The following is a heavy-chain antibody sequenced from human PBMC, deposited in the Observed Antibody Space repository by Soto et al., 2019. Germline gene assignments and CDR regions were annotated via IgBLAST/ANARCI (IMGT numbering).Heavy chain of an antibody. CDR1: GGSISSYY. D-gene: IGHD1-26*01. Sequence: PPENLSLTCTVSGGSISSYYWSWIRQPPGKGLEWIGYIYYSGSTNYNPSLKSRVTISVDTSKNQFSLKLSSVTAAGTAVYYCAIGRGSGSYIRTYYYGMDVWGQGTTVTV. V-gene: IGHV4-59*01. CDR3: AIGRGSGSYIRTYYYGMDV. J-gene: IGHJ6*02. CDR2: IYYSGST.